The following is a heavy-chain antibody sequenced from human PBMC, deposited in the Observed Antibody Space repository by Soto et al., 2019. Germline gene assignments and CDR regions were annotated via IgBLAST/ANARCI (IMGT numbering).Heavy chain of an antibody. CDR2: ISYDGSKT. V-gene: IGHV3-30*04. D-gene: IGHD4-4*01. J-gene: IGHJ4*02. CDR3: ARDRDSSYFPPPYYFDS. CDR1: AFTFRSYT. Sequence: GGSLRLSCAASAFTFRSYTMHWVRQARGKGLEWVATISYDGSKTNYADSVRGRFTISRDNSKSTLFLQMDSLRPEDTAVYSCARDRDSSYFPPPYYFDSWGQGTLVTVSS.